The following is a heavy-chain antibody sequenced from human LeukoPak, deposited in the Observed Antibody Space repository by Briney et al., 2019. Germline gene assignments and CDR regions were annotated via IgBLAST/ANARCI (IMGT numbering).Heavy chain of an antibody. Sequence: GGSLRLSCAASGFTFSSSWMHWVRQAPGKGLEWVANIKEDGRVKQYVDSVKGRFTISRDNGEKSLYLQMNSLRAEDTAVYYCAKDLGSGSYFDSWGQGTLVTVSS. CDR2: IKEDGRVK. J-gene: IGHJ4*02. D-gene: IGHD1-26*01. CDR1: GFTFSSSW. V-gene: IGHV3-7*01. CDR3: AKDLGSGSYFDS.